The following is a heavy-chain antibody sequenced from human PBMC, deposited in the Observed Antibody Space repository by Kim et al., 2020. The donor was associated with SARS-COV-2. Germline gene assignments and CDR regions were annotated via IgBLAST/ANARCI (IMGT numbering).Heavy chain of an antibody. D-gene: IGHD6-19*01. CDR3: ATDRLTPNWFDP. CDR1: GFTFSRYA. J-gene: IGHJ5*02. V-gene: IGHV3-23*01. CDR2: ITSSGSTT. Sequence: GGSLRLSCEASGFTFSRYAMTWVRQAPGKGLEWVSTITSSGSTTYYGDSVKGRFTVSRDNSNNTVYLLMDSLRTDDTAVYFCATDRLTPNWFDPWGQGTLVTVSS.